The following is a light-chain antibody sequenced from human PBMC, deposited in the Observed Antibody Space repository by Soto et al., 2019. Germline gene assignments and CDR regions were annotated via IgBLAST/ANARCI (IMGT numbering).Light chain of an antibody. Sequence: QSALTQHASVSGSPGQSITISCTGTSSDVGGYNYVSWYQQHPGKAPKLMIYDVSNRPSGVSNRFSGPKSGNTASLTISGLQAEDEADYYCSSYTSSSPYVFGTGTKLTVL. CDR2: DVS. CDR3: SSYTSSSPYV. J-gene: IGLJ1*01. CDR1: SSDVGGYNY. V-gene: IGLV2-14*01.